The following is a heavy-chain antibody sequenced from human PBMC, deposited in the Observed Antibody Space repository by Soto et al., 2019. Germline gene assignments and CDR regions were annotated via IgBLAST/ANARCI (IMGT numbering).Heavy chain of an antibody. CDR1: GYTLTGYY. J-gene: IGHJ6*02. Sequence: ASVKVSCKASGYTLTGYYMHWVRQAPGQGLEWMGWINPNSGGTNYAQKFQGRVTMTRDTSISTAYMELSRLRSDDTAVYYCAREGYQLLYYYYYYGMDVLGQGSTVTVSS. D-gene: IGHD2-2*01. CDR2: INPNSGGT. V-gene: IGHV1-2*02. CDR3: AREGYQLLYYYYYYGMDV.